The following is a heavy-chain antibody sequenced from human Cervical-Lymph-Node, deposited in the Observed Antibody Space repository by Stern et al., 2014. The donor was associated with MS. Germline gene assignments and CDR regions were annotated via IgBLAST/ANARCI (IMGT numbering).Heavy chain of an antibody. CDR2: IYYSGST. D-gene: IGHD6-13*01. Sequence: VQLVESGPGVAKPSQTLSLTCTVSGGSISTDGYSWTWIRQHPGKGLEWIGYIYYSGSTYYNPSLKSRVTMSLDTSKNQFSLNLSSVTAADTAIYYCARDDRGSSWYRFDFWGQGTLVTVSS. CDR1: GGSISTDGYS. CDR3: ARDDRGSSWYRFDF. V-gene: IGHV4-31*03. J-gene: IGHJ4*02.